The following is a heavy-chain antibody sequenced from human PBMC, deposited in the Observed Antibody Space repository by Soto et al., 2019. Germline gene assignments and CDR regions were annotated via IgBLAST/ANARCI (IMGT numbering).Heavy chain of an antibody. D-gene: IGHD4-4*01. CDR1: GFIVSTSY. V-gene: IGHV3-66*01. Sequence: EVQLVESGGGLVQPGGSLRLSCAASGFIVSTSYMSWVRQAPGKGLEWVSIIYNDGSTHYADSVKGRFTISRDDSKNTLYLQILSLRAEDTAVYYCARDSYTRSWGQGTLVTVSS. CDR2: IYNDGST. J-gene: IGHJ5*02. CDR3: ARDSYTRS.